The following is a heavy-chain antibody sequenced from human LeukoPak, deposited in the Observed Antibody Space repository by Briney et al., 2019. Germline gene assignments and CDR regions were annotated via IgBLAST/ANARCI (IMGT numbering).Heavy chain of an antibody. Sequence: HPGRSLRLSCAASGFTFSSYGMHWVRLAPGKGLEWVAVISYDGSNKYYADSVKGRFTISRDNSKNTLYLQMNSLRAEDTAVYYCARAQWPDYWGQGTLVTVSS. CDR1: GFTFSSYG. D-gene: IGHD6-19*01. J-gene: IGHJ4*02. CDR3: ARAQWPDY. CDR2: ISYDGSNK. V-gene: IGHV3-30*03.